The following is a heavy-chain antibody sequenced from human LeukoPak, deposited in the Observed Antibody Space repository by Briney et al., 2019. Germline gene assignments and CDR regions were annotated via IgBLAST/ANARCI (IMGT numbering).Heavy chain of an antibody. J-gene: IGHJ4*02. D-gene: IGHD6-6*01. CDR1: GGSISSYY. CDR3: ARISEQFDFDY. Sequence: SETLSLTCTVSGGSISSYYWSWIRQPAGKGLEWIGSIYYSGSTYYNPSLKSRVTISVDTSKNQFSLKLSSVTAADTAVYYCARISEQFDFDYWGQGTLVTVSS. V-gene: IGHV4-4*07. CDR2: IYYSGST.